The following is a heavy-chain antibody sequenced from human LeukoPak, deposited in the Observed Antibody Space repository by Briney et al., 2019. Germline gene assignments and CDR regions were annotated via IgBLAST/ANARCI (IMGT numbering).Heavy chain of an antibody. J-gene: IGHJ4*02. CDR2: IYPGDSDT. CDR3: ASAIVGATTGFDY. V-gene: IGHV5-51*01. CDR1: GYSFTSYW. Sequence: GESLKISCKVSGYSFTSYWIGWVRQMPGKGLEWTGIIYPGDSDTRYSPSFQGQVTISADKSISTAYLQWSSLKASDTAMYYCASAIVGATTGFDYWGQGTLVTVSS. D-gene: IGHD1-26*01.